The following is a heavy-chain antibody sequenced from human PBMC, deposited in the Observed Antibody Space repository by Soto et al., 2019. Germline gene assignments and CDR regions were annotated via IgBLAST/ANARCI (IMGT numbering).Heavy chain of an antibody. CDR2: INSDGSST. Sequence: EVQVVEFGGGLVQPGGSLRLSCAGSGFTFSSYWMYWARQAPGKGLVWVSRINSDGSSTNYADSVKGRFTISRDNAKNTVHLQMNSLRAEDTAVYYCVGGTGYWCQGTLVTVSS. CDR3: VGGTGY. CDR1: GFTFSSYW. V-gene: IGHV3-74*01. D-gene: IGHD1-1*01. J-gene: IGHJ4*02.